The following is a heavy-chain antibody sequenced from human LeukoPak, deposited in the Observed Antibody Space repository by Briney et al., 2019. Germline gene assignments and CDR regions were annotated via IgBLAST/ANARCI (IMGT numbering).Heavy chain of an antibody. J-gene: IGHJ3*02. CDR3: ARDDSTSDHDAFDI. CDR2: IYYSGST. CDR1: GGSISSYY. Sequence: SETLSLTCTVSGGSISSYYWSWIRQPPGKGLEWIGYIYYSGSTNYNPSLKSRVTIPVDTSKNQFSLKLSPVTAADTAVYYCARDDSTSDHDAFDIWGQGTMVTVSS. D-gene: IGHD2-15*01. V-gene: IGHV4-59*01.